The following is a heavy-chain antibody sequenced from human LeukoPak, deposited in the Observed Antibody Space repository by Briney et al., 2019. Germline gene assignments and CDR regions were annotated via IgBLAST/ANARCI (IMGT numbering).Heavy chain of an antibody. J-gene: IGHJ4*02. CDR1: GGSISSYY. CDR3: ARDRRYSSGWDLFDY. Sequence: KPSETLSLTCTVSGGSISSYYWSWIRQPPGKGLEWIGYIYYSGSTNYNPSLKSRVTISVDTSKNQFSLKLSSVTAADTAVYYCARDRRYSSGWDLFDYWGQGTLVTVSS. D-gene: IGHD6-19*01. CDR2: IYYSGST. V-gene: IGHV4-59*01.